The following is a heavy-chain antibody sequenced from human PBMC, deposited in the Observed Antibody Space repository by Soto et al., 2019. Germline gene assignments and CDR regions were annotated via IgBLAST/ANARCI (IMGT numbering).Heavy chain of an antibody. Sequence: QVQLQESGPGLVKPSQTLSLTCTVSGGSLKSGGYYWGWIRQHPGRGLEWIGYIYYTGRTYYNPSLETPVTFSVHTSKNQFSLKLSSVTAADTAVYYCARDVTSNHNCFDLLGHGTLVTVSS. J-gene: IGHJ5*02. CDR2: IYYTGRT. V-gene: IGHV4-31*02. CDR1: GGSLKSGGYY. CDR3: ARDVTSNHNCFDL. D-gene: IGHD2-2*01.